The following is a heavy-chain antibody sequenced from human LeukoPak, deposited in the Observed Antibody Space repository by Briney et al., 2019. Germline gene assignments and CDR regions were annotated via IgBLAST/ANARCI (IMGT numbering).Heavy chain of an antibody. CDR3: AKDSHYYDSSGYYRSFDY. D-gene: IGHD3-22*01. CDR1: GFTFSSYA. Sequence: GGSLRLSCAASGFTFSSYAMSWVRQAPGKGLEWVSAISGSGGSTYYADSVKGRFTISRDNSKNTLYLQMNSLRAEDTAVYYCAKDSHYYDSSGYYRSFDYWGQGTLVTVSS. V-gene: IGHV3-23*01. CDR2: ISGSGGST. J-gene: IGHJ4*02.